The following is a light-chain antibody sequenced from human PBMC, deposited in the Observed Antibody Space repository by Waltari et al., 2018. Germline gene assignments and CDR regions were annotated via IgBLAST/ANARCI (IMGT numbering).Light chain of an antibody. CDR3: QQYGSSVMYT. Sequence: EVVLTQSPGTLSLSPGERATLTCRASQRLIKRYVAWDQQKPGQAPTPLIYGASNRAAGIPDRFSGSGSETDFTLTISRLEAEDFGVYYCQQYGSSVMYTFGQGTKLEIK. CDR1: QRLIKRY. CDR2: GAS. J-gene: IGKJ2*01. V-gene: IGKV3-20*01.